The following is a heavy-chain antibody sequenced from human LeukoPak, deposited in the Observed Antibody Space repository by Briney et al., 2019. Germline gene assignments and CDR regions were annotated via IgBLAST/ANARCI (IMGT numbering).Heavy chain of an antibody. V-gene: IGHV3-21*01. CDR2: ISSSSSYI. CDR3: VKGPNYYDSSGYIWDAFDI. J-gene: IGHJ3*02. D-gene: IGHD3-22*01. CDR1: GFTFSSYS. Sequence: GGSLRLSCAASGFTFSSYSMNWVRQAPGKGLEWVSSISSSSSYIYYADSVKGRFTISRDNAKNPLYLQMNSLRAEDTAVYYCVKGPNYYDSSGYIWDAFDIWGQGTMVTVSS.